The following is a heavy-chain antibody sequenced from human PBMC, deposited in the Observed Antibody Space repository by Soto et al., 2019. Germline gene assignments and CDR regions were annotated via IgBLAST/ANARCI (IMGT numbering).Heavy chain of an antibody. V-gene: IGHV1-18*01. CDR2: VNAYNGNT. Sequence: QVQLVQSGGEVKKPGASVKVSCKASGYSFTSFGVNWVRQAPGQGLEWMGWVNAYNGNTNYAQKFQGRVTMTADSSTSTAYMEVRRLRSDDTAVYYCATGEACIAAHVIWGQGTLVTVSS. CDR1: GYSFTSFG. J-gene: IGHJ4*02. CDR3: ATGEACIAAHVI. D-gene: IGHD6-6*01.